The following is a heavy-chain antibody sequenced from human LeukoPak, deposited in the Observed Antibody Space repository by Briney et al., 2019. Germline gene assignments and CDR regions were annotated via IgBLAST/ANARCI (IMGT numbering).Heavy chain of an antibody. V-gene: IGHV3-23*01. CDR1: GFTFSSYA. CDR3: SKDETIPQYYTNAL. J-gene: IGHJ4*02. CDR2: ISGSGGST. D-gene: IGHD2-8*01. Sequence: GGSLRLSCAASGFTFSSYAVSWVRQAPGKGLEWVSAISGSGGSTYYADSVKGRFTISRDNSKNTLYLQMNSLRAEDTAVYYCSKDETIPQYYTNALWGQGTLVTVSS.